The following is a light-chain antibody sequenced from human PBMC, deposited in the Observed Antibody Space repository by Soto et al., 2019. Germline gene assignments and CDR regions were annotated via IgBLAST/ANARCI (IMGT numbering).Light chain of an antibody. CDR3: AAWDDSLSVL. Sequence: QSVLTQPPSASGTPGQRVTNSCSGSSSNIGSNYVYWYQQLPGTAPKLLIYRNNQRPSGVPDRFSGSKSGTSASLAISGLRSEDEADYYCAAWDDSLSVLFGGGTKVTVL. CDR2: RNN. V-gene: IGLV1-47*01. CDR1: SSNIGSNY. J-gene: IGLJ2*01.